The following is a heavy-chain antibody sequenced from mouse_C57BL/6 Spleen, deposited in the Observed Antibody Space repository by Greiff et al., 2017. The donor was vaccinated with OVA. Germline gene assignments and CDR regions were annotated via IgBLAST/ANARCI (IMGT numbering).Heavy chain of an antibody. CDR1: GYTFTSYT. J-gene: IGHJ2*01. CDR2: INPSSGYT. CDR3: ARSEEFITTVVASFDY. Sequence: QVQLQQSGAELARPGASVKMSCKASGYTFTSYTMHWVKQRPGQGLEWIGYINPSSGYTKYNQKFKDKATLTADKSSSTAYMQLSSLTSEDSAVYYCARSEEFITTVVASFDYWGQGTTLTVSS. V-gene: IGHV1-4*01. D-gene: IGHD1-1*01.